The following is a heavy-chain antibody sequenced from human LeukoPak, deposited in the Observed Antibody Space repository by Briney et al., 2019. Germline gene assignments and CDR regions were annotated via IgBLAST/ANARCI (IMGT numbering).Heavy chain of an antibody. CDR1: GYTFTSYY. Sequence: GASVKVSCKASGYTFTSYYMHWVRQAPGQGLEWMGIINPSGGSTSYAQKFQGRVTMTRDTSTSTVYMELSRLRSEDTAVYYCARGRLSYYDSSGDYYYYYGMDVWGQGTTVTVSS. CDR3: ARGRLSYYDSSGDYYYYYGMDV. D-gene: IGHD3-22*01. CDR2: INPSGGST. V-gene: IGHV1-46*01. J-gene: IGHJ6*02.